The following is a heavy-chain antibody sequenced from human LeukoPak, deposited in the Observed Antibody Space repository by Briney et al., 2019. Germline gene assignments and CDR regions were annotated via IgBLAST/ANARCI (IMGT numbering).Heavy chain of an antibody. D-gene: IGHD1-26*01. CDR3: AGGRWELLRMDH. Sequence: GGSLRLSCAASGFPFSTYAMSWVRQAPGEGLEWVSGISGRGDSTWFADSVKGRFIISRDNAKNSLSLQMDSLSADDTAVYYCAGGRWELLRMDHWGQGALVTVSS. CDR1: GFPFSTYA. V-gene: IGHV3-23*01. J-gene: IGHJ4*02. CDR2: ISGRGDST.